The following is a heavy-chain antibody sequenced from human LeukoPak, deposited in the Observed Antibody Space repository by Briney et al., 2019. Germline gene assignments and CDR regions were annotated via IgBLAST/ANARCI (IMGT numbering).Heavy chain of an antibody. V-gene: IGHV3-9*01. J-gene: IGHJ4*02. CDR1: GFTFDAYV. CDR2: ISWNSGFI. D-gene: IGHD6-19*01. CDR3: AKESPPYSSDWFSLNS. Sequence: GRSLRLSCAASGFTFDAYVMHWVRQAPGKGLEWVSGISWNSGFIGYADSVKGRFTISRDNAKNSLYLQMNSLRAEDTALYYCAKESPPYSSDWFSLNSWGQGTLVTVSS.